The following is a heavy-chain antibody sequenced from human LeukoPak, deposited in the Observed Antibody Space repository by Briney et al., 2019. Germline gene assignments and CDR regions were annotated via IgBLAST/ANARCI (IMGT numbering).Heavy chain of an antibody. J-gene: IGHJ4*02. V-gene: IGHV4-34*01. Sequence: PSETLSLTCAVYGGSFSGYYWSWIRQPPGKGLEWIGEINHSGSTNYNPSLKSRVTISVDTSKNQFSLKLSSVTAADTAVYYRARGSVIRRYYDSSGYYSFDYWGQGTLVTVSS. CDR3: ARGSVIRRYYDSSGYYSFDY. CDR2: INHSGST. CDR1: GGSFSGYY. D-gene: IGHD3-22*01.